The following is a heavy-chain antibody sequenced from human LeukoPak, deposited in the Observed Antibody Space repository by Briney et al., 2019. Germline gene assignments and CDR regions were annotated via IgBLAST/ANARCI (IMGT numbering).Heavy chain of an antibody. CDR1: GFTFSTFA. V-gene: IGHV3-23*01. Sequence: GGSLRLSCAASGFTFSTFAMIWVRQPPGKGLEWVSALSGSGAFTYYADSVKGRFTISRGNSKNTLYLQMTSLRAEDTAVYYCAKDRVPFSGYTTSFDSWGQGTLVTVSS. CDR2: LSGSGAFT. J-gene: IGHJ4*02. CDR3: AKDRVPFSGYTTSFDS. D-gene: IGHD3-22*01.